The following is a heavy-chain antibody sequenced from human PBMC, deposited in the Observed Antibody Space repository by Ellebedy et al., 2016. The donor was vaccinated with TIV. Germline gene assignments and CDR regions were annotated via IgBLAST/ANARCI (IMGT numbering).Heavy chain of an antibody. V-gene: IGHV3-74*01. CDR1: GFTFSSYW. CDR2: INSDGTTT. Sequence: GGSLRLSCAASGFTFSSYWMHWVRQAPGEGLVWVSRINSDGTTTTYADSVKCRFTISRDDAKNTLYLQMNSLRAEDTAVYYCARDGLGVAGLGYWGQGTLVTVSA. D-gene: IGHD6-19*01. J-gene: IGHJ4*02. CDR3: ARDGLGVAGLGY.